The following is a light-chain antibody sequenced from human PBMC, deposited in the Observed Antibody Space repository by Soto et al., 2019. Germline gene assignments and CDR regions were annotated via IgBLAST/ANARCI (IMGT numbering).Light chain of an antibody. CDR3: QSYDNSLSGCV. Sequence: QPVLTQPPSVSGAPGQRVTISCTGSSSDIGAGYDVHWYQQLPGTAPKLLIYGNSNRPSGVPDRFSGSKSGTSASLAITGLQAEDEADYYCQSYDNSLSGCVFGGGTKLTVL. J-gene: IGLJ3*02. V-gene: IGLV1-40*01. CDR2: GNS. CDR1: SSDIGAGYD.